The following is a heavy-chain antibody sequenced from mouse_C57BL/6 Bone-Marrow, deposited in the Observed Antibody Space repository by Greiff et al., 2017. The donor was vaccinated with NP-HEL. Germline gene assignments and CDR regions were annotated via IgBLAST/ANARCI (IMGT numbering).Heavy chain of an antibody. Sequence: EVQLQQSGAELVRPGASVKLSCTASGFNIKDYYMHWVKQRPEQGLEWIGWIDPENGDTEYASKFQGKATITADTSSNTAYLQLSSLTSEDTAVYYCTTTRPYLYYAFAYWGQGTLVTVSA. CDR2: IDPENGDT. V-gene: IGHV14-4*01. CDR3: TTTRPYLYYAFAY. J-gene: IGHJ3*01. D-gene: IGHD2-1*01. CDR1: GFNIKDYY.